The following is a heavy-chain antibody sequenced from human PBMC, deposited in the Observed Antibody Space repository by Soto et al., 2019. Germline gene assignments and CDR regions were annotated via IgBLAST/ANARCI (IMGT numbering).Heavy chain of an antibody. V-gene: IGHV1-3*01. CDR3: ARRPRITGTGLDY. Sequence: ASVKVSCKASGYTFTSYAIHWVRQAPGQRLEWMGWINAGNGNTKYSQKFQGRVTITRDTSASTAYMELSSLRSEDTAVYYCARRPRITGTGLDYWGQGTLLTVSS. CDR2: INAGNGNT. J-gene: IGHJ4*02. D-gene: IGHD1-7*01. CDR1: GYTFTSYA.